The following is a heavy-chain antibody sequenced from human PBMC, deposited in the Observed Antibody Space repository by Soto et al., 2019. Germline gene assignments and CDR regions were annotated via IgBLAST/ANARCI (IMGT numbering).Heavy chain of an antibody. CDR2: ISHNGIT. D-gene: IGHD4-17*01. CDR3: ARDRGGNDYGAPTYFDY. V-gene: IGHV4-31*02. J-gene: IGHJ4*02. CDR1: GDSISSGGYY. Sequence: QVQLQESGPGLVKTSQTLSLTCTVSGDSISSGGYYWSWIRQRPGKGLEWIGYISHNGITNYNPSLKGRVAISVDTSKNQFSLNLSSVTAADTAVYHCARDRGGNDYGAPTYFDYWGQGTLVTISS.